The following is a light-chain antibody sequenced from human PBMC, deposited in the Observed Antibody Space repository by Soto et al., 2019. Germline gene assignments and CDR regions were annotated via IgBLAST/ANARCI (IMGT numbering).Light chain of an antibody. CDR3: QQFSSYPLT. CDR2: DAS. V-gene: IGKV3-20*01. J-gene: IGKJ4*01. CDR1: QTVRNNY. Sequence: EFVLPPSPGTLSLSPGARATLSCRASQTVRNNYLAWYQQKPGQAPRLLIYDASSRATGIPDRSSGGGSGTDFTLTISRLEPEDFAVYDCQQFSSYPLTFGGGTKVDIK.